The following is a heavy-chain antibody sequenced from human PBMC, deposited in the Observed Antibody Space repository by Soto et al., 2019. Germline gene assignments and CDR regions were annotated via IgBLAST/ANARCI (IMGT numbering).Heavy chain of an antibody. CDR1: GGPVTSAY. J-gene: IGHJ4*02. V-gene: IGHV4-59*02. CDR3: ARDVPYDASGI. D-gene: IGHD3-22*01. CDR2: IYYSDSP. Sequence: QVQLQESGPGLVKPSETPSLTCTVSGGPVTSAYWHWIRQPPGKGLEWIGHIYYSDSPSYNPSLKSRVTISVDTFNNHSSLRLTSVTAADTAVYYCARDVPYDASGIWGQGTLVTVS.